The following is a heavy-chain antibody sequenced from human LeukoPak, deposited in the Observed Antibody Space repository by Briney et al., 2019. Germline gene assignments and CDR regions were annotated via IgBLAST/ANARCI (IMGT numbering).Heavy chain of an antibody. Sequence: PGGSLRLSCAASGFTFSSYSMNWVRQAPGKGLEWVSFISDSSSYIYYADSVKGRFTISGDNAKNSLYLQMNSLRAGDTAVYYCARSLYSSGWSPFDYWGQGTLVTVSS. CDR2: ISDSSSYI. J-gene: IGHJ4*02. CDR3: ARSLYSSGWSPFDY. D-gene: IGHD6-19*01. V-gene: IGHV3-21*01. CDR1: GFTFSSYS.